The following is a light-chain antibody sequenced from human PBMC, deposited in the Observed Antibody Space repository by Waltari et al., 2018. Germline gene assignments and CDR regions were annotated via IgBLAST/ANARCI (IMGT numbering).Light chain of an antibody. CDR1: QSISSW. V-gene: IGKV1-5*03. J-gene: IGKJ2*01. CDR3: QHYSNYPVT. Sequence: DIQMTQSPSTLSASVGARVTITCRASQSISSWLAWYQQKPGKAPKLLISKASTLESGVPSRFGGSGSGTEFTLTISSLQPDDFATYYCQHYSNYPVTFGQGTKLEIK. CDR2: KAS.